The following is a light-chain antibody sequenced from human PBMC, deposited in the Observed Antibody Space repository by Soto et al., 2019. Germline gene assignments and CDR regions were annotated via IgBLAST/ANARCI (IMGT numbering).Light chain of an antibody. J-gene: IGLJ1*01. V-gene: IGLV2-8*01. CDR3: SSYAGSNVYV. Sequence: QSVLTQPPSASGSPGQSVTISCTGTSSDVGGYYYVSWYQHHPGKAPKLLIYEVSKRPSGVPHRFSGPKSGNTASLTVSGLQAEDEADYYCSSYAGSNVYVFGTGTKVTVL. CDR1: SSDVGGYYY. CDR2: EVS.